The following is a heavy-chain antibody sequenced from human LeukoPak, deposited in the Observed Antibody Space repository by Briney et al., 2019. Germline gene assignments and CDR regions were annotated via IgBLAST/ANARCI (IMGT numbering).Heavy chain of an antibody. D-gene: IGHD3-3*01. V-gene: IGHV1-8*01. J-gene: IGHJ5*02. CDR2: MNPNSGNT. CDR1: GYTFTSYD. CDR3: ARVHSYYDFWSGYFTSNWFDP. Sequence: ASVKVSCKASGYTFTSYDINWVRQATGQGLEWMGWMNPNSGNTGYAQKFQGRVTMTRNTSISTAYMELSSLRSEATAVYYCARVHSYYDFWSGYFTSNWFDPWGQGTLVTVSS.